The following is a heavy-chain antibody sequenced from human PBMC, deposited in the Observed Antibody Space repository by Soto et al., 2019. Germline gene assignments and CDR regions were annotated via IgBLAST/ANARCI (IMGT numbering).Heavy chain of an antibody. D-gene: IGHD1-26*01. CDR3: AKDSARENPYYMDV. J-gene: IGHJ6*03. V-gene: IGHV3-23*01. CDR1: GFTFSSYV. CDR2: ISGSGGST. Sequence: EVQLLESGGGLVQPGGSLRLSCAASGFTFSSYVMSWVRQAPGKGLEWVSAISGSGGSTYYADSVKGRFTISRDNSKNTLYLHMNSLRAEDTAVYYCAKDSARENPYYMDVWGKGTTVTVSS.